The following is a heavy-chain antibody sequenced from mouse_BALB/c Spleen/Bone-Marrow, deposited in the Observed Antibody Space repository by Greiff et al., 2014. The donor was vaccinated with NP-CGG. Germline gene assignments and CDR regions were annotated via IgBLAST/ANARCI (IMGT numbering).Heavy chain of an antibody. V-gene: IGHV5-4*02. CDR1: GFTFSDYY. J-gene: IGHJ3*01. Sequence: EVQLVESGGGLVKPGGSLKLSCAASGFTFSDYYMYWVRQTPEKRLEWVATISDGGTYTSYPDRVKGRFTISRDNAKNNLYLQMSSLKSEDTAMYYCVIDIGYSGSPYWGQGTLVTVSA. D-gene: IGHD1-1*01. CDR2: ISDGGTYT. CDR3: VIDIGYSGSPY.